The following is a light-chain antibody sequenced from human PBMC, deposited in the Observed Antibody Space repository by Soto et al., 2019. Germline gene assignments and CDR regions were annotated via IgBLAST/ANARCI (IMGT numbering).Light chain of an antibody. J-gene: IGKJ1*01. CDR2: EAS. V-gene: IGKV1-33*01. Sequence: DIQMTQSPSSLSASVGDRVTITCQASQDINNYLNWYQQKPGKAPKLLIYEASNLATGVPSRFSRSGSGTDFTVTISSQQPEDIATYYCQQYDDLLQPWTFGQGTKVXIK. CDR3: QQYDDLLQPWT. CDR1: QDINNY.